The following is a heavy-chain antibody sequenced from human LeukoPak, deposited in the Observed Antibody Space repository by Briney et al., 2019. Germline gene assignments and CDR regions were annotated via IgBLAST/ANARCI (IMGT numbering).Heavy chain of an antibody. CDR2: MSPNSGNT. Sequence: ASVKVSCKASGYIFTNYDINWVRQAPGQGLEWMGWMSPNSGNTGYAQKFQDRVTMTKNISIGTAYIELSRLRSDDTAMYYCARGPRSGRRYFMGLWGQGTRVTVSS. V-gene: IGHV1-8*01. CDR3: ARGPRSGRRYFMGL. J-gene: IGHJ1*01. CDR1: GYIFTNYD. D-gene: IGHD6-19*01.